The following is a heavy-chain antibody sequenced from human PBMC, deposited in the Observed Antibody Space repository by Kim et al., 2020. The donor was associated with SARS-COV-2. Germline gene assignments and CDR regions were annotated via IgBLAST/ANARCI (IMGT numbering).Heavy chain of an antibody. V-gene: IGHV4-39*01. J-gene: IGHJ3*02. Sequence: SETLSLTCTVSGGSISSSSYYWGWIRQPPGKGLEWIGSIYYSGSTYYNPSLKSRVTISVDTSKNQFSLKLSSVTAADTAVYYCARHSTMIEVGVFGAFDIWGQGTMVTVSS. CDR1: GGSISSSSYY. CDR3: ARHSTMIEVGVFGAFDI. D-gene: IGHD3-22*01. CDR2: IYYSGST.